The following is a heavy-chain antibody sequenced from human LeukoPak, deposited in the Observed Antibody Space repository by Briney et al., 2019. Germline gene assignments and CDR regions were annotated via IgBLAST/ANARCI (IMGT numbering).Heavy chain of an antibody. J-gene: IGHJ3*02. D-gene: IGHD3-10*01. CDR3: AKDKIRGVIGTLDN. Sequence: PGGSLRLSCAASGFTFSSYAMSWVRQAPGKGLEWVSAISGSGGSTYYADSVKGRFTISRDNSKNTLYLQMNSLRAEDTAAYYCAKDKIRGVIGTLDNWGQGTMVTVSS. CDR2: ISGSGGST. V-gene: IGHV3-23*01. CDR1: GFTFSSYA.